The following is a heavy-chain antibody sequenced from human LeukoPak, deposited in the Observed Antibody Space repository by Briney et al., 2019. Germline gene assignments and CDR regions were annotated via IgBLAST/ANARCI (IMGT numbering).Heavy chain of an antibody. Sequence: SETLSLTCAVSGVSITDNWWSWVRQPPGKGLEWIGEILYTGPTNFNPSLKSRVTISMDKSKNQLSLRLNSVTAADTAIYYCVRGGAYYLPYWGQGILVTVSS. D-gene: IGHD1-26*01. V-gene: IGHV4-4*02. CDR1: GVSITDNW. CDR2: ILYTGPT. CDR3: VRGGAYYLPY. J-gene: IGHJ4*02.